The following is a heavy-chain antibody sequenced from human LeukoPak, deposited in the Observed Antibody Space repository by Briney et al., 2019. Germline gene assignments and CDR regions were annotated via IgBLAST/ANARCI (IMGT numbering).Heavy chain of an antibody. D-gene: IGHD3-22*01. J-gene: IGHJ4*02. CDR1: GVSISSSNSY. Sequence: SETLSLTCTVSGVSISSSNSYWGWIRQPPGKGLEWIGEINHSGSTNYNPSLKSRVTISVDTSKNQFSLKLSSVTAADTAVYYCARHGYYYDSSGYPAFPLDYWGQGTLVTVSS. V-gene: IGHV4-39*01. CDR2: INHSGST. CDR3: ARHGYYYDSSGYPAFPLDY.